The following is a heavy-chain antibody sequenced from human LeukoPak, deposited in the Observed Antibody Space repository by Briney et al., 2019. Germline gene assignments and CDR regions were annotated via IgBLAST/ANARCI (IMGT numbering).Heavy chain of an antibody. D-gene: IGHD6-19*01. CDR1: GGTFSSYA. CDR2: IIPIFGTA. CDR3: ARGPAGSRATLAS. J-gene: IGHJ5*02. V-gene: IGHV1-69*13. Sequence: SVKVSCKASGGTFSSYAISWVRQAPGQGLEWMEGIIPIFGTANYAQKFQGRVTITADESTSTAYMELSSLRSEDTAVYYCARGPAGSRATLASWGQGTLVTVSS.